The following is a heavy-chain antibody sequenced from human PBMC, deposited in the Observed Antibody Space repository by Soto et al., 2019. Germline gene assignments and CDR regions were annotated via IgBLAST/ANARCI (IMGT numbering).Heavy chain of an antibody. CDR3: ARRVSSGYYYKSYYFDY. J-gene: IGHJ4*02. V-gene: IGHV5-51*01. Sequence: GESLKISCKGSGYSFTSYWIGWVRQMPGKGLEWMGIIYPGDSDTRYSPSFQGQVTISADKSISTAYLQWSSLKASDTAMYYCARRVSSGYYYKSYYFDYWGQGTLVTVSS. CDR1: GYSFTSYW. CDR2: IYPGDSDT. D-gene: IGHD3-22*01.